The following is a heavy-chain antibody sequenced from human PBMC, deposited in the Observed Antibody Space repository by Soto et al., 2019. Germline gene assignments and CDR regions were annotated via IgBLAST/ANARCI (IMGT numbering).Heavy chain of an antibody. J-gene: IGHJ4*02. CDR3: ARDPPSLAWFDY. Sequence: QVQLVESGGGVVQPGRSLRLSCAASGFTFSSYAMHWVRQAPGKGLEWVAVISYDGSNKYYADSVKGRFTISRDNSKNTLYLQMNSLRAEDTAVYYCARDPPSLAWFDYWGQGTLVTVSS. V-gene: IGHV3-30-3*01. CDR1: GFTFSSYA. D-gene: IGHD6-13*01. CDR2: ISYDGSNK.